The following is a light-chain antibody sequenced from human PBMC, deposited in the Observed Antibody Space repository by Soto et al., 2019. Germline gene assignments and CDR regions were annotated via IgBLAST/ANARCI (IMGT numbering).Light chain of an antibody. V-gene: IGLV2-11*01. CDR1: SSDVGGYYF. CDR3: CSYAGSFNYA. J-gene: IGLJ1*01. CDR2: DVT. Sequence: QSALTQPRSVSGSPGQSVTISCTGTSSDVGGYYFVSWYQQHPGKAPKLMIYDVTKRPSRVPDRFSGSKSGNTASLTISGLQAEDEAEYYCCSYAGSFNYAFGTGTKVTVL.